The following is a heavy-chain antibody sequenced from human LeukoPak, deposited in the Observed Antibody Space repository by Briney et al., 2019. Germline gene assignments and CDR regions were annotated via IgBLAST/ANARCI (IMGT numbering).Heavy chain of an antibody. CDR3: ARASSPLGEAAAGFDY. V-gene: IGHV3-23*01. CDR2: ISGSGGST. J-gene: IGHJ4*02. D-gene: IGHD6-13*01. CDR1: GFTFSSYA. Sequence: PGGSLRLSCAASGFTFSSYAMSWVRQAPGKGLEWVSAISGSGGSTYYADSVKGRFTISRDNAKNSLYLQMNSLRAEDTAVYYCARASSPLGEAAAGFDYWGQGTLVTVSS.